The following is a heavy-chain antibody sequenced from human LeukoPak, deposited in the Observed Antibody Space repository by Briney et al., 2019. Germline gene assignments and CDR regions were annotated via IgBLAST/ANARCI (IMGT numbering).Heavy chain of an antibody. CDR2: ISAYNGNT. V-gene: IGHV1-18*01. CDR1: GYTFTSYG. D-gene: IGHD3-16*01. CDR3: ARDNDSRDPPHFDY. Sequence: GASVKVSCKASGYTFTSYGISWVRQAPGQGLEWMGWISAYNGNTKYAQKLQGRVTMTTDTSTSTAYMELSSLRSEDTAVYYCARDNDSRDPPHFDYWGQGTLVTVSS. J-gene: IGHJ4*02.